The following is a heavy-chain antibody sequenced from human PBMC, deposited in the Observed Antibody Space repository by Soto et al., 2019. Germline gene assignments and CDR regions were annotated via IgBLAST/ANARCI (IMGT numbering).Heavy chain of an antibody. Sequence: GGSLRLSCAVSGFTFSTYWMSWVRQAPGKGLEWVANIKQDGSEKYYVDSVKGRFTISRDNAKNSLYLLMNNLRAEDTAVYYCARGMVYDTADIIRYYYYGMDVWGQGTTVTVSS. V-gene: IGHV3-7*01. CDR3: ARGMVYDTADIIRYYYYGMDV. D-gene: IGHD2-8*01. CDR1: GFTFSTYW. CDR2: IKQDGSEK. J-gene: IGHJ6*02.